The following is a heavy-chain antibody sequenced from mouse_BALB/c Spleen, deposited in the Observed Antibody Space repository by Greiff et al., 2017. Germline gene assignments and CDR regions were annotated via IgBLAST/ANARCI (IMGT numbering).Heavy chain of an antibody. CDR2: INPSSGYT. V-gene: IGHV1S26*01. CDR3: AREGISYFDY. Sequence: QVQLKQSGAELVRPGTSVKVSCKASGYTFTSYTMHWVKQRPGQGLEWIGYINPSSGYTNYNQKFKDKATLTADKSSSTAYMQLSSLTSEDSAVYYCAREGISYFDYWGQGTTLTVSS. J-gene: IGHJ2*01. CDR1: GYTFTSYT.